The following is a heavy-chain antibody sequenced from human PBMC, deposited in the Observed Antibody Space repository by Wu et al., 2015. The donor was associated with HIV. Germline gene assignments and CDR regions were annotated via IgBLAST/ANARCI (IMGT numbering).Heavy chain of an antibody. V-gene: IGHV1-18*01. CDR1: GYTFNRYG. CDR3: ARVPRSGAYYYYYMDV. J-gene: IGHJ6*03. CDR2: ISAYNGDT. D-gene: IGHD2-21*01. Sequence: QVQLVQSGAEVKRPGASVKVSCKASGYTFNRYGISWVRQAPGQGLEWMGWISAYNGDTKYAQKLQGRVTMTTDTSTSTAYMELRSLTSDDTAVYFCARVPRSGAYYYYYMDVWGQGTTVTVSS.